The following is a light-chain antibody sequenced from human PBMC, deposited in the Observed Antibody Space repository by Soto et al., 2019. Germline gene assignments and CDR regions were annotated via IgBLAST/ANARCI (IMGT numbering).Light chain of an antibody. Sequence: QSVLTQPASVSGSPGQSITISCTGTRRAVGGYNYVSWYQQHPGKAPKLMIYEVSNRPSGVSNRFSGSKSGNTASLTISGLQAEDEADYYCSSYTSSSTRVFGGGTKLTVL. J-gene: IGLJ3*02. V-gene: IGLV2-14*01. CDR2: EVS. CDR1: RRAVGGYNY. CDR3: SSYTSSSTRV.